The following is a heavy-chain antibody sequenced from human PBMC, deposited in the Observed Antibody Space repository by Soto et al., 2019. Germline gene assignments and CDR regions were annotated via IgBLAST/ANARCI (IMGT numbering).Heavy chain of an antibody. J-gene: IGHJ4*02. D-gene: IGHD2-15*01. Sequence: EVQLLESGGGLVQPGGSLRLSCAASGFTFSSYAMSWVRQAPGKGLEWVSAISGSGGSTYYADSVKGRFTISRDNSKNTLYLQMNSLRAEDTAVYYCAKDLGDCSGGSCPSSGDWGQGTLVTVSS. CDR3: AKDLGDCSGGSCPSSGD. CDR1: GFTFSSYA. CDR2: ISGSGGST. V-gene: IGHV3-23*01.